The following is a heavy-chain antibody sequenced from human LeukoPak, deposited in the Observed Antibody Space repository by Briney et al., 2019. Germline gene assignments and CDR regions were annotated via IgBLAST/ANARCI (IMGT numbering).Heavy chain of an antibody. D-gene: IGHD5-24*01. Sequence: ASVKVSCKASGYTFIGYYMHWVRQAPGQGLEWMGWINPNSGGTNYAQKFQGRVTMTRDTSISTAYMELTRLRSDDTAVYYCARDLGGDGYSDYSGQGTLVTVS. CDR2: INPNSGGT. CDR3: ARDLGGDGYSDY. V-gene: IGHV1-2*02. J-gene: IGHJ4*02. CDR1: GYTFIGYY.